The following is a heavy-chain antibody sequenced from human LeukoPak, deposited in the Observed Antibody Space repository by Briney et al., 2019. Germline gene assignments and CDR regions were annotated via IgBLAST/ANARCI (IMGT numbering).Heavy chain of an antibody. Sequence: SETLSLTCTVSGGSISSSYWSWIRQPPGRGLEWIGYIYYSGSTNYNPSVESRVTISVDTSKNQFSLKLNSVTAADTAVYYCASGGLQGAMDVWGQGTTVTVSS. CDR2: IYYSGST. CDR1: GGSISSSY. J-gene: IGHJ6*02. V-gene: IGHV4-59*01. CDR3: ASGGLQGAMDV.